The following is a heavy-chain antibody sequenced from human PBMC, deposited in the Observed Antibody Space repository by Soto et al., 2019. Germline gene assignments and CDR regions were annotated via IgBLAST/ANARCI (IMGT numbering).Heavy chain of an antibody. Sequence: QVQLVESGGGVVQPGSSLRLSCAASGFTLSSYGMHWVRQAPGKGLEWVAVISYDGRNKYYADSVKGRFTISRDNSKNTLYLEINSLRAEDTAVYYCAKGGSISARYFDYWGQGTLATDSS. CDR1: GFTLSSYG. CDR3: AKGGSISARYFDY. J-gene: IGHJ4*02. V-gene: IGHV3-30*18. D-gene: IGHD6-6*01. CDR2: ISYDGRNK.